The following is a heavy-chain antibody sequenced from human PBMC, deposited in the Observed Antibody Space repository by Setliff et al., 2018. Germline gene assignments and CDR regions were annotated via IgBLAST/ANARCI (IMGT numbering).Heavy chain of an antibody. V-gene: IGHV1-18*01. CDR1: GYTFTSYG. D-gene: IGHD6-19*01. J-gene: IGHJ4*02. CDR2: ISAYNGHT. Sequence: ASVKVSCKASGYTFTSYGISWVRQAPGQGLEWMGYISAYNGHTNYAEKVQGRIAMTADTSTNTAYMELRNLRSDDTAVYYCARDTPPRYTGYSDGWAPFDFWGQGTLVTVSS. CDR3: ARDTPPRYTGYSDGWAPFDF.